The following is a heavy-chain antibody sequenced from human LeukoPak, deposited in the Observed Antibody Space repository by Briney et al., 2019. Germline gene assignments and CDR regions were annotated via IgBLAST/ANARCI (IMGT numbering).Heavy chain of an antibody. V-gene: IGHV1-69*01. D-gene: IGHD3-10*01. Sequence: GGSLRLSCAASGFTFSSYAISWVRQAPGQGLEWMGGIIPIFGTANYAQKFQGRVTITADESTSTAYMELSSLRSEDTAVYYCAREGRRFGELYYNWFDPWGQGTLVTVSS. J-gene: IGHJ5*02. CDR1: GFTFSSYA. CDR3: AREGRRFGELYYNWFDP. CDR2: IIPIFGTA.